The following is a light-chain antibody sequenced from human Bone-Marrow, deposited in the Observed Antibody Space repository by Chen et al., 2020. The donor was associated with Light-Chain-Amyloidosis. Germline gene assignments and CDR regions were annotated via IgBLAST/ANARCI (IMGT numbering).Light chain of an antibody. CDR3: TSFTSSSTLV. J-gene: IGLJ2*01. CDR2: DVS. CDR1: STDVGGYNY. Sequence: QSALTQPASVSGSPGQTITISCTGTSTDVGGYNYVSWYQQHPGKAPKLMIYDVSTRPSGVSSRFSVSKSGYTASLTISGLQADDEADYYCTSFTSSSTLVFGGGTKLTVL. V-gene: IGLV2-14*03.